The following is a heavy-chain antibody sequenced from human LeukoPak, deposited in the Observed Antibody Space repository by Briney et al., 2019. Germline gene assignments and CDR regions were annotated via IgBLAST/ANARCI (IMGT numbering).Heavy chain of an antibody. V-gene: IGHV4-61*08. Sequence: PSQTLSLTCTVSGGSISSGGYYWSWIRQHPGKGLEWIGYIYYSGSTNYNPSLKSRVTISVDTSKNQFSLKLSSVTAADTAVYYCATQAYSGSYWGPTYFDYWGQGTLVTVSS. CDR1: GGSISSGGYY. D-gene: IGHD1-26*01. CDR3: ATQAYSGSYWGPTYFDY. J-gene: IGHJ4*02. CDR2: IYYSGST.